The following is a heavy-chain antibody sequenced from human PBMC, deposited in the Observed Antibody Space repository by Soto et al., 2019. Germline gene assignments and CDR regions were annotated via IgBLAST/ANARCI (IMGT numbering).Heavy chain of an antibody. CDR2: IYPGDSDT. D-gene: IGHD3-22*01. J-gene: IGHJ6*02. Sequence: QGGESLKISCKGSGYSFTSYWIGWVRQMPGKGLEWMGIIYPGDSDTRYSPSFQGQVTISADKSISTAYLQWSSLKASDTAMYYCARQGDYYDSSGYYYYGMDVWGQGTTVTVSS. CDR1: GYSFTSYW. V-gene: IGHV5-51*01. CDR3: ARQGDYYDSSGYYYYGMDV.